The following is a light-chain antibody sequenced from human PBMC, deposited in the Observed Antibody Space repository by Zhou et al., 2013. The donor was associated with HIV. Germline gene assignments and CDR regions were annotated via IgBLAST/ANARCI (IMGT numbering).Light chain of an antibody. CDR3: QKYNSVPWT. J-gene: IGKJ1*01. CDR2: KAS. V-gene: IGKV1-39*01. CDR1: QTISNY. Sequence: DIQVTQSPSSLSASAGDRVTITCRASQTISNYLNWYQQKPGKAPKLLIYKASNLQSGVPSRFSGSGSGADFTLTISCLQPEDVATYYCQKYNSVPWTFGQGTKVEIK.